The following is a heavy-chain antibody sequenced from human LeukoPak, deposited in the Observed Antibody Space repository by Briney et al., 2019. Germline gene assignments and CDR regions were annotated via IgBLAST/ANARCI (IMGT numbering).Heavy chain of an antibody. CDR2: IYYSGST. CDR3: ARDRPTGWFDS. Sequence: PSETLSLTCTVSGGSISSSSYYWGWIRQPPGKGLEWIGSIYYSGSTYYNPSLKSRVTISVDTSKNQFSLKLYSVTAADTAVYYCARDRPTGWFDSWGQGTLVTVSS. CDR1: GGSISSSSYY. V-gene: IGHV4-39*07. J-gene: IGHJ5*01. D-gene: IGHD6-6*01.